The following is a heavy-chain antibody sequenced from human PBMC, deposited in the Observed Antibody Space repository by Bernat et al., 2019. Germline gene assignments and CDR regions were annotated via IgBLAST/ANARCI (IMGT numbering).Heavy chain of an antibody. J-gene: IGHJ4*02. CDR3: ARVRNVDIVAMRGYFDN. CDR1: GFIFSSYA. D-gene: IGHD5-12*01. Sequence: EVQLLESGGGLVQPGGSLRLSCAASGFIFSSYAMSWVRQAPGKGLEWVSGISGRGSSTYYADSMKGRFTISRDNAKNSLYLQVNSLRAEDAAVYYCARVRNVDIVAMRGYFDNWGQGTLVTVSS. CDR2: ISGRGSST. V-gene: IGHV3-23*01.